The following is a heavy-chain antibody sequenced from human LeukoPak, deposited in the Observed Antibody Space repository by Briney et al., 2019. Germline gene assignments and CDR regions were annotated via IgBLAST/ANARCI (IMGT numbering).Heavy chain of an antibody. V-gene: IGHV1-69*05. J-gene: IGHJ4*02. CDR2: IIPIFGTA. CDR1: GGTFSGYA. D-gene: IGHD3-3*01. Sequence: SVKVSCKASGGTFSGYAISWVRQAPGQGLEWMGGIIPIFGTANYAQKFQGRVTITTDESTSTAYMELSSLRSEDTAVYYCARDTGDLWSGYFLWGQGTLVTVSS. CDR3: ARDTGDLWSGYFL.